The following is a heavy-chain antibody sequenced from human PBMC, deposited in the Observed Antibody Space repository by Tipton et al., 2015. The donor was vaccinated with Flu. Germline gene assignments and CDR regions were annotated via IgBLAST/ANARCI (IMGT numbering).Heavy chain of an antibody. CDR1: GFIFSSYS. Sequence: SLRLSCAASGFIFSSYSMNWVRQAPGKGLVWVSSTSKSSDHIYYADSVKGRFTISRDNAKNLLYLQMNSLRAEDTAVYYCARVRRRAGSGFGELYPYYVSHDMDVWCQWSTVTVSS. J-gene: IGHJ6*03. CDR3: ARVRRRAGSGFGELYPYYVSHDMDV. V-gene: IGHV3-21*01. D-gene: IGHD3-10*01. CDR2: TSKSSDHI.